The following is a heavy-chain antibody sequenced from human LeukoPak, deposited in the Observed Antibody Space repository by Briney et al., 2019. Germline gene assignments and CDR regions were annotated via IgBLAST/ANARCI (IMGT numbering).Heavy chain of an antibody. J-gene: IGHJ6*02. CDR2: IGTAGVT. CDR3: ARGSYCASTSCFEGYRGYYYGMDV. Sequence: HPGGSLRLSCAASGFRFSSYDMHWVRQITGKSLEWVSSIGTAGVTYYPDSVKGRFTISRDNAKTSLYLQMSSLRAGDTAVYYCARGSYCASTSCFEGYRGYYYGMDVWGLGTTVTVSS. CDR1: GFRFSSYD. D-gene: IGHD2-2*01. V-gene: IGHV3-13*01.